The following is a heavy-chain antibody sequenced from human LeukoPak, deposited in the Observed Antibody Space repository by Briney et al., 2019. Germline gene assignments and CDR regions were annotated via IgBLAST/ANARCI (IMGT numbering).Heavy chain of an antibody. J-gene: IGHJ4*02. Sequence: PSETLSLTCAVYGGSFSGYYWSWIRQPPGKGLEWIGEINHSGSTNYNPSLKSRVTISVDTSKNQFSLKLTSVTAVDTAVYYCTRGGPSSKYFDYWGQGALVTVSS. V-gene: IGHV4-34*01. CDR2: INHSGST. D-gene: IGHD6-6*01. CDR3: TRGGPSSKYFDY. CDR1: GGSFSGYY.